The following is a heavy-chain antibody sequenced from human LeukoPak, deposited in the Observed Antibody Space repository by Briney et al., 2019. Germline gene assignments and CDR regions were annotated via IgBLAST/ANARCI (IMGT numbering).Heavy chain of an antibody. CDR3: ARFSAVAGVY. CDR1: GGSISSSSYY. V-gene: IGHV4-39*01. CDR2: IYYSGST. Sequence: CETLSLTCTVSGGSISSSSYYWGWIRQPPGKGLEWIGSIYYSGSTYYSPSLKSRVTISVDTSKNQFSLKLSSVTAADTAVYYCARFSAVAGVYWGQGTLVTVSS. D-gene: IGHD6-19*01. J-gene: IGHJ4*02.